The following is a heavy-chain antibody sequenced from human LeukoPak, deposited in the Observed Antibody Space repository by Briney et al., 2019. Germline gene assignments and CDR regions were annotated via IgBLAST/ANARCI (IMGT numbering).Heavy chain of an antibody. CDR3: AGRGSYCSGGSCYHFDP. V-gene: IGHV4-30-2*01. Sequence: KPSETLSLTCAVSGGSISSGGYSWSWIRQPPGKGLEWIGYIYHSGNTYYNPSLKSRVTISVDRSKNQFSLKLSFVTAADTAVYYCAGRGSYCSGGSCYHFDPWGQGTLVTVSS. CDR1: GGSISSGGYS. CDR2: IYHSGNT. J-gene: IGHJ5*02. D-gene: IGHD2-15*01.